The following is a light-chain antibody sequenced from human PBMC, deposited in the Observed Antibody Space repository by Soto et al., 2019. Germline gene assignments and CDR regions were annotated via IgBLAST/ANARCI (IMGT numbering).Light chain of an antibody. V-gene: IGKV1-5*01. CDR1: QSITSW. CDR2: DAS. CDR3: QQYNSYSLT. Sequence: DIQMTQSPSTLSASVGYRVTITCRASQSITSWLAWYQQKPGKAPKLLIYDASTLXSGVPSTFSGSGSGTEFTLTISSLQPDDFASYYCQQYNSYSLTFGQGTKVDIK. J-gene: IGKJ1*01.